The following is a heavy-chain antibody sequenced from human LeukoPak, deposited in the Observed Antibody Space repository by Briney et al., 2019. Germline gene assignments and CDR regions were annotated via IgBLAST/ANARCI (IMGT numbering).Heavy chain of an antibody. CDR1: GGSISSYY. CDR3: ARSLGYCSSTSCPNWFDP. D-gene: IGHD2-2*01. J-gene: IGHJ5*02. V-gene: IGHV4-59*01. Sequence: ASETLSLTCTVCGGSISSYYWSWIRQPPGKGLEWIGYIYYSGSTNYNPSLKSRVTISVDTSKNQFSLKLSSVTAADTAVYYCARSLGYCSSTSCPNWFDPWGQGTLVTVSS. CDR2: IYYSGST.